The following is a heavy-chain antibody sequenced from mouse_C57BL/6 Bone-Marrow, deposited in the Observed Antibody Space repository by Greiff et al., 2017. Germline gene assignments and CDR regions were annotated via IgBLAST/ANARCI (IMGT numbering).Heavy chain of an antibody. V-gene: IGHV1-82*01. CDR2: IYPGDGAT. J-gene: IGHJ2*01. CDR3: ARKGSSGYNFDY. CDR1: GYAFSSSW. D-gene: IGHD3-2*02. Sequence: QVQLQQSGPELVKPGASVKISCKASGYAFSSSWMNWVKQRPGKGLEWIGRIYPGDGATNYNGKFKGKATLTADKSSSTAYMQLSSLTSEDSAVYFCARKGSSGYNFDYWGQGTTLTVSS.